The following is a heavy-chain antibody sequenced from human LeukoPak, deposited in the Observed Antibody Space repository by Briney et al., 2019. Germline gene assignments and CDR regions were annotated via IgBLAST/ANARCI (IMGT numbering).Heavy chain of an antibody. D-gene: IGHD5-18*01. V-gene: IGHV3-13*01. CDR3: ARYVYTTMLT. CDR1: GFTFSSYD. Sequence: GGSLRLSCAASGFTFSSYDMHWVRQAKGRGLDWVSGIASAGDTYYPGSVRGRFTISRENAKNSLYLQMNSLRDEDTAVYYCARYVYTTMLTWGQGTLVTVSS. CDR2: IASAGDT. J-gene: IGHJ4*02.